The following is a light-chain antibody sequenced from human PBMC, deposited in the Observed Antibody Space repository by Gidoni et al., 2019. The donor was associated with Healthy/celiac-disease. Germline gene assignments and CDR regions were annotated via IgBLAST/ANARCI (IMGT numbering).Light chain of an antibody. CDR1: KLGDKY. CDR3: QAWDSSTVV. Sequence: SYELTQPPSVSVSPGQTASITCSGDKLGDKYACWYQQKPGQSPVLVIYQDSKRPSVIPDRFSGSNSGNTATLTISGTQAMDAADYYCQAWDSSTVVFGGGTKLTVL. V-gene: IGLV3-1*01. CDR2: QDS. J-gene: IGLJ2*01.